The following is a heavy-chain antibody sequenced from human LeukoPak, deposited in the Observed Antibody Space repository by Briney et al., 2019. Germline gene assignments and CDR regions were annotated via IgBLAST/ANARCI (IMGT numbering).Heavy chain of an antibody. Sequence: SETLSLICTVSGGSISTISSSSHFWWGWIRQPPGKGLEWIGSISHPGSTYYNPSLESRVTISVDTSNNQFSLEVSSVTAADTAVYYCARDCCDYRSWFDPWGQGSLVTVSS. J-gene: IGHJ5*02. CDR1: GGSISTISSSSHF. CDR2: ISHPGST. V-gene: IGHV4-39*07. D-gene: IGHD4-11*01. CDR3: ARDCCDYRSWFDP.